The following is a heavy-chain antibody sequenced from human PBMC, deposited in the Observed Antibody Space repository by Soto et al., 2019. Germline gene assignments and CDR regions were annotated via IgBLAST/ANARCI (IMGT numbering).Heavy chain of an antibody. CDR3: ATEGAAAVGYYCYGMDV. J-gene: IGHJ6*02. CDR2: FDPEDGET. V-gene: IGHV1-24*01. D-gene: IGHD6-25*01. CDR1: GYTLTELS. Sequence: ASVKVSCKVSGYTLTELSMHWVRQAPGKGLEWMGGFDPEDGETIYAQKFQGRVTMTEDTSTDTAYMELGSLRSEDTAVYYCATEGAAAVGYYCYGMDVWGQGTTVTVSS.